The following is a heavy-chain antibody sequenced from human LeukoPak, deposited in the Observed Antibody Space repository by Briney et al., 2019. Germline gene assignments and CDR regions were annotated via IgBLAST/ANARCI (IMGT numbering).Heavy chain of an antibody. CDR2: ISSSSGTI. CDR3: ARGGIPTEGYFYYYLDV. D-gene: IGHD1-1*01. Sequence: GGSLRLSCAASGFTFSTYDMTWVRQAPGEGLEWVSYISSSSGTIYYADSVKDRFTISRDNAKNSLFVQMNSLRAEDTAVYYCARGGIPTEGYFYYYLDVWGKGTTVTVSS. V-gene: IGHV3-48*04. CDR1: GFTFSTYD. J-gene: IGHJ6*03.